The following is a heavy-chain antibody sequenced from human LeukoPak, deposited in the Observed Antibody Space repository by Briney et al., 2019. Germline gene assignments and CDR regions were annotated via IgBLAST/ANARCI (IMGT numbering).Heavy chain of an antibody. D-gene: IGHD6-13*01. CDR2: IKSKNEGGTT. J-gene: IGHJ4*02. Sequence: GGSLRLSCAAPGFTFSNAWMSWVRQAPGKGLEWVGRIKSKNEGGTTDYAAPVKGRFTISRDDSENTVHLQMNGLKNEDTAVYYCTSYYREGSSWPKAAFDYWGQGTLVTVSS. V-gene: IGHV3-15*01. CDR1: GFTFSNAW. CDR3: TSYYREGSSWPKAAFDY.